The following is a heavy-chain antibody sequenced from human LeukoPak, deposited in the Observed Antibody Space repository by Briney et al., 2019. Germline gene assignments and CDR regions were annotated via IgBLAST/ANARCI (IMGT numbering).Heavy chain of an antibody. D-gene: IGHD5-12*01. Sequence: ASVKVSCKASGYTFTSYYMHWVRQAPGEGLEWMGIINPSGGSTTYAQKFQGRVTMTRDMSTSTVYMDLSSLRSEDTAVYYCARDPGAVATKPGNWFDPWGQGTLATVSS. CDR2: INPSGGST. J-gene: IGHJ5*02. CDR3: ARDPGAVATKPGNWFDP. CDR1: GYTFTSYY. V-gene: IGHV1-46*01.